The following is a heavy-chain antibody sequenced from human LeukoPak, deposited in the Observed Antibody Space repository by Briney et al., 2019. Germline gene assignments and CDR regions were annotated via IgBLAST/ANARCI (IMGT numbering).Heavy chain of an antibody. Sequence: GGSLRLSCAASGFTFSSYSMNWVRQAPGKGLKWVAVISYDGNNRYYADSVKGRFTISRYNSKNTLYLQMNSLRAEDTAVYYCAKVKGEVIGAFDIWGQGTMVTVSS. V-gene: IGHV3-30*18. D-gene: IGHD3-16*01. CDR2: ISYDGNNR. CDR1: GFTFSSYS. J-gene: IGHJ3*02. CDR3: AKVKGEVIGAFDI.